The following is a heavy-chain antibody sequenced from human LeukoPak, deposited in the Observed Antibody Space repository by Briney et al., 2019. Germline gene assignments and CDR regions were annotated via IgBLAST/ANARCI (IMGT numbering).Heavy chain of an antibody. CDR1: GYTFTGYY. V-gene: IGHV1-2*02. D-gene: IGHD1-26*01. CDR2: INPKSGGT. CDR3: ARSPQWELVYYFDC. Sequence: PGASVKVSCKASGYTFTGYYMQWVRQAPGQGLEWMGWINPKSGGTNYAQKFQGRVTMTRDTSISTAYMELSRLRSDDTAVYYCARSPQWELVYYFDCWGQGTLVTVSS. J-gene: IGHJ4*02.